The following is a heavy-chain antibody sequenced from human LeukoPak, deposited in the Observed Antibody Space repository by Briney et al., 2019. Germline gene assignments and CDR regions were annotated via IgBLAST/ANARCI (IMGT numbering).Heavy chain of an antibody. J-gene: IGHJ4*02. V-gene: IGHV3-30*03. CDR3: ATVRGNRDSIWYYEY. D-gene: IGHD6-13*01. CDR1: GFTFSSYG. CDR2: ISYDGSNK. Sequence: GRSLRLSCAASGFTFSSYGMHWVRQAPGKGLEWVAVISYDGSNKYYADSVKGRFTISRDNSKSTLFLQLNSLRAEDTAVYYCATVRGNRDSIWYYEYWGQGTLLTVSS.